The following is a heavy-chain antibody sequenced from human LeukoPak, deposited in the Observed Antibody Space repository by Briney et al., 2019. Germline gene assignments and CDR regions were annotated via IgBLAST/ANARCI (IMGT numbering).Heavy chain of an antibody. V-gene: IGHV1-69*06. CDR2: IIPIFGTA. CDR3: ARVSGEMGTIFYAFDI. CDR1: GGTFSSYA. D-gene: IGHD5-24*01. J-gene: IGHJ3*02. Sequence: SVKVSCKASGGTFSSYAISWVRQAPGQGLEWMGGIIPIFGTANYAQKFQGSVTITADKSTSTAYMELSSLRSEDTAVYYCARVSGEMGTIFYAFDIWGQGTMVTVSS.